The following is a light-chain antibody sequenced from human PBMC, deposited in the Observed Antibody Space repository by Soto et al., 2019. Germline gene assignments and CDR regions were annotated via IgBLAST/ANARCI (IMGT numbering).Light chain of an antibody. V-gene: IGKV1-5*01. J-gene: IGKJ1*01. CDR2: DAS. Sequence: DIQMTQSPSTLSASVGDRVTITCRASQSISSWLAWYQQKPGKAPKLLIYDASSLESGVPSRFSGHGSGTEFTLTISSLQPGDSASYYCQQYNSYSKTFGQGTKVDIK. CDR1: QSISSW. CDR3: QQYNSYSKT.